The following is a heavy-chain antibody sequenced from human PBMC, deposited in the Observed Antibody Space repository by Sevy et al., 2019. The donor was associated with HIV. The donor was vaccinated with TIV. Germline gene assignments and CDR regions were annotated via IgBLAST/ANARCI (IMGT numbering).Heavy chain of an antibody. D-gene: IGHD4-17*01. V-gene: IGHV3-48*03. J-gene: IGHJ4*02. CDR2: ISNSGSAL. CDR3: ARDLPPSATTVAHFDC. Sequence: GESLKISCAASGFIFSSYEMNWVRQAPGKGLEWISYISNSGSALYYSDSVKGRFTLSRDNAKNSLYLQMNSLRVEDTAVYYCARDLPPSATTVAHFDCWGQGTQVTVSS. CDR1: GFIFSSYE.